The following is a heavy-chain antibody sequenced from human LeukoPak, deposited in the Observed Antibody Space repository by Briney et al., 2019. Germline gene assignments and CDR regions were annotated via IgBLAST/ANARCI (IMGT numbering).Heavy chain of an antibody. CDR2: IYYSGST. CDR3: ARGDSSGYYLPAFDY. J-gene: IGHJ4*02. D-gene: IGHD3-22*01. CDR1: GGSISSYY. V-gene: IGHV4-59*01. Sequence: PSETLSLTCTVSGGSISSYYWSWIRQPPGKGLEWTGYIYYSGSTNYNPSLKSRVTISVDTSKNQFSLKLSSVTAADTAVYYCARGDSSGYYLPAFDYWGQGTLVTVSS.